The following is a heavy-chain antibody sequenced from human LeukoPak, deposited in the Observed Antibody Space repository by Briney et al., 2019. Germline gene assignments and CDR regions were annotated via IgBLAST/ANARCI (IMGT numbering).Heavy chain of an antibody. J-gene: IGHJ4*02. CDR3: ARDYDY. CDR2: INHSGST. Sequence: SETLSLTCAVYGGSFSGYYWSWIRQPPGKGLEWIGEINHSGSTNYNPSLKSRVTISVDTSKNQFSLKLSSVTAADTAVYYCARDYDYWGQGALVTVSS. V-gene: IGHV4-34*01. CDR1: GGSFSGYY.